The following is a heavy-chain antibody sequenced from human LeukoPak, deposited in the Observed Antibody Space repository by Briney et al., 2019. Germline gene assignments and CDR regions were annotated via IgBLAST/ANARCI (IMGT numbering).Heavy chain of an antibody. CDR1: GGSISSYF. CDR2: IYYSGST. D-gene: IGHD5-18*01. CDR3: ATQTNTAMVTGHYYYYMDV. J-gene: IGHJ6*03. V-gene: IGHV4-59*08. Sequence: SETLSLTCTVSGGSISSYFWSWVRQPPGKGLEWIGYIYYSGSTNYNPSLKSRVTISVDTSKNQFSLKLSSVTAADRAVYYCATQTNTAMVTGHYYYYMDVWGKGTTVTVSS.